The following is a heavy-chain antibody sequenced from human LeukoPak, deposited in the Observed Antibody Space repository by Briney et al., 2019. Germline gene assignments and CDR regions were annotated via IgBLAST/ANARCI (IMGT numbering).Heavy chain of an antibody. V-gene: IGHV4-34*01. CDR3: AARTYDLHRYYYYGMDV. D-gene: IGHD3-22*01. J-gene: IGHJ6*02. CDR2: INHSGST. Sequence: SETLSLTCAVYGGSFSGYYWSWIRQPPGKGLEWIGEINHSGSTNYNPSLKSRVTISVDTSKNQFSLKLSSVTAADTAVYYCAARTYDLHRYYYYGMDVWGQGTTVTVS. CDR1: GGSFSGYY.